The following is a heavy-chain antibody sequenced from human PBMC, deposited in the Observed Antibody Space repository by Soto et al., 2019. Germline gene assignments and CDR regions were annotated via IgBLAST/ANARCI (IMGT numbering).Heavy chain of an antibody. J-gene: IGHJ4*02. CDR1: GGSISSYY. CDR2: IYYSGST. V-gene: IGHV4-59*01. CDR3: ARDRMGSADFDY. Sequence: PSETLSLTCTVSGGSISSYYWSWIRQPPGKGLEWIGYIYYSGSTNYNPSLKSRVTISVDTSKNQFSLKLSSVTAADTAVYYCARDRMGSADFDYWRQGTLVTVS. D-gene: IGHD1-26*01.